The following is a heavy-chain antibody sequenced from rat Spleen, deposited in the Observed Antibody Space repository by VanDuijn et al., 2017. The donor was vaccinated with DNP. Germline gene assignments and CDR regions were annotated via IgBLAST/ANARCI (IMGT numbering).Heavy chain of an antibody. J-gene: IGHJ2*01. CDR2: IIYDGSRT. D-gene: IGHD1-7*01. Sequence: EVQLVESGGGLVQPGRSLKLSCAASGFTFSDYNMAWVRQAPKKGLEWVATIIYDGSRTYYRDSVKGRFTISRDNAKSTLYLQMDSLRSEDTATYYCATSYYGYNYLDYWGQGVMVTVSS. V-gene: IGHV5S10*01. CDR1: GFTFSDYN. CDR3: ATSYYGYNYLDY.